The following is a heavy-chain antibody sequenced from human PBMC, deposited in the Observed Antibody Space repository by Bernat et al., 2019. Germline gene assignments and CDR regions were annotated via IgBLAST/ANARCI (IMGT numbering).Heavy chain of an antibody. Sequence: QVQLVESGGGVVQPGRSLRLSCAASGFTFSSYGMHWVRQAPGKGLEWVAVIWYDGSNKYYADSVKGRFTISRDNSKNTLCLQMNSLRAEDTAVYYWAGDQSEIVVGGTLGGMDVWGQGTTVTVSS. CDR3: AGDQSEIVVGGTLGGMDV. CDR1: GFTFSSYG. V-gene: IGHV3-33*01. D-gene: IGHD3-22*01. J-gene: IGHJ6*02. CDR2: IWYDGSNK.